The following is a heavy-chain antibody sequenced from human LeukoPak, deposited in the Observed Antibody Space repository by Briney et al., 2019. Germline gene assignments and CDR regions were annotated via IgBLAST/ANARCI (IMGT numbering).Heavy chain of an antibody. J-gene: IGHJ4*02. CDR3: ARVPKDFWSGFNY. D-gene: IGHD3-3*01. Sequence: PSQTLSLTCTVSGGSISSGDYYWSWIRQPPGKGLEWIGYIYYSGSTYYNPSLKSRVTISVDTSKNQFSLKLSSVTAADTAVYYCARVPKDFWSGFNYWGQGTLATVSS. CDR2: IYYSGST. CDR1: GGSISSGDYY. V-gene: IGHV4-30-4*08.